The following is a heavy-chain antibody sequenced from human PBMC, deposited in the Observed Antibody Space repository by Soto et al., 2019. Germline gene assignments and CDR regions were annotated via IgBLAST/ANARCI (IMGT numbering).Heavy chain of an antibody. Sequence: TLSLTCTVSGGSISSFYWSWIRQPPGKELEWIGYVYYSGTTNYNPSLKSRVTISVDTSKNQFSLKLSSLRSEDTAGYYCARDSPGGYSYINYWGQGPLVTVSS. D-gene: IGHD5-18*01. J-gene: IGHJ4*02. CDR1: GGSISSFY. CDR2: VYYSGTT. CDR3: ARDSPGGYSYINY. V-gene: IGHV4-59*01.